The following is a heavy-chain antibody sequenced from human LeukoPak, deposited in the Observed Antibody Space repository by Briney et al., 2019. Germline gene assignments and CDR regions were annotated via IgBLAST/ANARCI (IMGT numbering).Heavy chain of an antibody. J-gene: IGHJ4*02. CDR3: ARLSHRFHDIEVVPAPISH. Sequence: SGTLSLTCTASGGSISSYYWSWIRQPPAKGLEGIGYIYYSGSTNYNPSLKSRATISVDTSKNEFSLKLSSVTPADTAVYYCARLSHRFHDIEVVPAPISHWGQETLVTVSS. V-gene: IGHV4-59*01. CDR2: IYYSGST. CDR1: GGSISSYY. D-gene: IGHD2-2*01.